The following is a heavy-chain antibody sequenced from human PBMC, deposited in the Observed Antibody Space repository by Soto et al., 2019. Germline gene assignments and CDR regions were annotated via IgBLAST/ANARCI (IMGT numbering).Heavy chain of an antibody. V-gene: IGHV3-7*01. CDR1: GFTFGNYC. Sequence: XGFLRLSCAASGFTFGNYCMSWVRQAPGKGPEWVANIKQDGSERNYVDSVKGRLTISRDNAENSLYLQMNSLRVEDTGVYYCASARHIGPWGQGTLVTVSS. D-gene: IGHD2-21*01. CDR2: IKQDGSER. J-gene: IGHJ5*02. CDR3: ASARHIGP.